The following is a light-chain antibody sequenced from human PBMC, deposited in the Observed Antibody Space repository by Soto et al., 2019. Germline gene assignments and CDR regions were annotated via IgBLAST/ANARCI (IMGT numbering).Light chain of an antibody. Sequence: QLVLTQSPSASASLGASVKLTCTLSSGHSSYTIAWHQQQPEKGPRYLMILNSDGSHTKGDGIPDRFSGSSSGAERYLTISSLQSEDEADYYCQTWGSGFWLFGGGTKLTVL. J-gene: IGLJ3*02. CDR3: QTWGSGFWL. V-gene: IGLV4-69*01. CDR2: LNSDGSH. CDR1: SGHSSYT.